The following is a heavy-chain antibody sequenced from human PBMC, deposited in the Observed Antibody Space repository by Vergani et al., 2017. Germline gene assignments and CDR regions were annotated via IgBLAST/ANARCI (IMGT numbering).Heavy chain of an antibody. Sequence: QVQLQESGPGLVKPSETLSLTCTVSGGSISSYYWSWIRQPPGKGLEWIGYIYYSGSTNYTPSLKSRVTISVDTSKNQFSLKLSSVTAADTAVYYCARGYYGSGSYYNSPFDYWGQGTLVTVSS. CDR1: GGSISSYY. CDR3: ARGYYGSGSYYNSPFDY. J-gene: IGHJ4*02. V-gene: IGHV4-59*01. D-gene: IGHD3-10*01. CDR2: IYYSGST.